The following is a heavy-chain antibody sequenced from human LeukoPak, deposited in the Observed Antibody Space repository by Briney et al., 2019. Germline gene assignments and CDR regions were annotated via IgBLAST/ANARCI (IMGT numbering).Heavy chain of an antibody. V-gene: IGHV3-48*01. Sequence: GGSLRLSCAASGFTFSGYSMNWVRQAPGKGLEWVSYIISSSSSIYYADSVKGRFTISRDNAKNSLYLQMNSLRAEDTAVYYCARDRYTRRYFDYWGQGPLVTVSS. CDR2: IISSSSSI. D-gene: IGHD6-13*01. CDR1: GFTFSGYS. J-gene: IGHJ4*02. CDR3: ARDRYTRRYFDY.